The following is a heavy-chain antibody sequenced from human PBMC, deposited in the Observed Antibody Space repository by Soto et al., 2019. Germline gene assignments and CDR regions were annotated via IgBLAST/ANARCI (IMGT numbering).Heavy chain of an antibody. CDR2: IYHSGST. CDR1: GGSISSGGYS. Sequence: PSETLSLTCAVSGGSISSGGYSWSWIRQPPGKGLEWIGYIYHSGSTNYNPSLKSRVTISVDKSKNQFSLKLSSVTAADTAVYYCARGGGYCSSTSCSDWGQGTLVTVSS. D-gene: IGHD2-2*01. J-gene: IGHJ4*02. CDR3: ARGGGYCSSTSCSD. V-gene: IGHV4-30-2*01.